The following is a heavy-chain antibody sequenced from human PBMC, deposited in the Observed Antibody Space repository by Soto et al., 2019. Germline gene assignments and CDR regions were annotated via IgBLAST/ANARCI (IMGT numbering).Heavy chain of an antibody. Sequence: SVKVSCKASGGFLNSYALNWVRQAPGQGLEWMGVIIPTFGTGKYAQKFQGRVTITADEHTNTAYMEVSSLRSEDTAVYYCARAGHYYDTTGYYPLDYWGQGXLVTVYS. CDR1: GGFLNSYA. CDR3: ARAGHYYDTTGYYPLDY. D-gene: IGHD3-22*01. V-gene: IGHV1-69*13. J-gene: IGHJ4*02. CDR2: IIPTFGTG.